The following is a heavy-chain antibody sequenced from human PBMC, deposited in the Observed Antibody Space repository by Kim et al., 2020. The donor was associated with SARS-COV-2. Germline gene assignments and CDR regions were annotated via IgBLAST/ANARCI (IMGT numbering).Heavy chain of an antibody. CDR3: ARDLRYYYYYGMDV. V-gene: IGHV1-69*13. CDR1: GGTFSSYA. J-gene: IGHJ6*02. CDR2: IIPIFGTA. Sequence: SVKVSCKASGGTFSSYAISWVRQAPGQGLEWMGGIIPIFGTANYAQKFQGRVTITADESTSTAYMELSSLRSEETAVYYCARDLRYYYYYGMDVWGQGTTVTVSS.